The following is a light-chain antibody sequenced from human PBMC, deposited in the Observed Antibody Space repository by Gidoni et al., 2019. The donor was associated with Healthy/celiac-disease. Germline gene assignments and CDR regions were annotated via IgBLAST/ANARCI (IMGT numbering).Light chain of an antibody. V-gene: IGKV1-39*01. CDR2: AAS. J-gene: IGKJ5*01. CDR3: QQSYSTSRIT. Sequence: DIQLTQSPSSLSASVGDRVTITCRASQSISSYLNWYQQKPGKAPKLLIYAASSLQSGVPSMFSGSGSGTDFSLTISSLRPEDFATYYCQQSYSTSRITFGQGTRLEIK. CDR1: QSISSY.